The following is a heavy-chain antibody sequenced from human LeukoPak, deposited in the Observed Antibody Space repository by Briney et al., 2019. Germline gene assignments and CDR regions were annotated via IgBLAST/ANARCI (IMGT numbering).Heavy chain of an antibody. V-gene: IGHV1-18*01. CDR3: ARIKGPLSYYYDSSGSIHDAFDI. Sequence: ASVKVSCKASGYTFTSYGISWVRQAPGQGLGWMGWISAYNGNTNYAQKLQGRVTMTTDTSTSTAYMELRSLRSDDTAVYYCARIKGPLSYYYDSSGSIHDAFDIWGQGTMVTVSS. J-gene: IGHJ3*02. CDR1: GYTFTSYG. CDR2: ISAYNGNT. D-gene: IGHD3-22*01.